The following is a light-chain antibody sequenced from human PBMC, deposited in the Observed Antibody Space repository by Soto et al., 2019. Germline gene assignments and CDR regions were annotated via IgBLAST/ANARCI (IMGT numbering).Light chain of an antibody. CDR3: SSYTSSSTLPYV. V-gene: IGLV2-14*01. J-gene: IGLJ1*01. Sequence: QSVLTQPASVSGSPGQSITISCTGTSSDVGSYNYVSWYQQHPGKAPKLMIYDVSNRPSGVSNRFSGSKSGNTASLTISGLQAEDEADYYCSSYTSSSTLPYVFGTGTKVTVL. CDR2: DVS. CDR1: SSDVGSYNY.